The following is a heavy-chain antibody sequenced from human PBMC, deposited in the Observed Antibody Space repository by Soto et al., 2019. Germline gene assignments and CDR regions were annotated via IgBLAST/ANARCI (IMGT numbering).Heavy chain of an antibody. CDR3: ARKYLGSTMIVVGAFDI. CDR2: IIPIFGTA. CDR1: GGTFSSYA. V-gene: IGHV1-69*13. J-gene: IGHJ3*02. Sequence: GASVKVSCKASGGTFSSYAISWVRQAPGQGLEWMGGIIPIFGTANYAQKFQGRVTITADESTSTAYMEPSSLRSEDTAVYYFARKYLGSTMIVVGAFDIWGQGTMVTVSS. D-gene: IGHD3-22*01.